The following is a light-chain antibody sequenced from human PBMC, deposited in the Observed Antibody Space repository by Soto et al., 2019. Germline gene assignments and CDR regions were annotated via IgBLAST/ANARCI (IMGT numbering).Light chain of an antibody. CDR2: TIS. V-gene: IGKV2-30*01. CDR1: QGLVLSDGNTY. J-gene: IGKJ5*01. Sequence: DVVMTQSPLSLPVPLGQPASISCRSSQGLVLSDGNTYLSWFHXRQGQSPRRXIYTISDRASGVPDRFSGSGSGTDLTITISSLQSEDGEIYDGQQYYDWPITFGQGTRLEIK. CDR3: QQYYDWPIT.